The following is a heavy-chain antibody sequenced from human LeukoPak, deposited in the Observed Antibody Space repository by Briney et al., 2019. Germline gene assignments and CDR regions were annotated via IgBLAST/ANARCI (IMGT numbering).Heavy chain of an antibody. V-gene: IGHV3-64*04. Sequence: PGGSLRLSCSASGFTFSAYTMYWVRQAPGKGLEYVSGISSNGGRSFYADSVKGRFTISRDNSNHTLSLQMNSLRVEDTAIYYCVKDIQLSTWGLGTMVTVSS. J-gene: IGHJ3*01. CDR1: GFTFSAYT. CDR3: VKDIQLST. D-gene: IGHD5-24*01. CDR2: ISSNGGRS.